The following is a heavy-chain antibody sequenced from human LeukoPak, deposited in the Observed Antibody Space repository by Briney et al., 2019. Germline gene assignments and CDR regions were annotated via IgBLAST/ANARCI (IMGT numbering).Heavy chain of an antibody. D-gene: IGHD3-3*01. J-gene: IGHJ4*02. CDR1: GFTFSSYR. Sequence: GGSLRLSCAASGFTFSSYRMSWVRQAPGKGLEWVANIKQDGSEKYYVDSVKGRFTISRDNAKNSLYLQMNSLRAEDTAVYYCARDLADFWSGYYTDYWGQGTLVTVSS. CDR3: ARDLADFWSGYYTDY. CDR2: IKQDGSEK. V-gene: IGHV3-7*01.